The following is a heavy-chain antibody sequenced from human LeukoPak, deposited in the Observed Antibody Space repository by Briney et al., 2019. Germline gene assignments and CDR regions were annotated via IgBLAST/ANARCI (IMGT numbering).Heavy chain of an antibody. CDR3: ARFAPRQDTYYYDSSGLYDFDY. D-gene: IGHD3-22*01. J-gene: IGHJ4*02. V-gene: IGHV4-30-4*01. CDR1: GGSISSSSYY. CDR2: IYYSGST. Sequence: PSETLSLTCTVSGGSISSSSYYWSWIRQPPGKGLEWIGYIYYSGSTYYNPSLKSRVTISVDMSKNQFSLKLSSVTAADTAVYYCARFAPRQDTYYYDSSGLYDFDYWGQGTLVTVSS.